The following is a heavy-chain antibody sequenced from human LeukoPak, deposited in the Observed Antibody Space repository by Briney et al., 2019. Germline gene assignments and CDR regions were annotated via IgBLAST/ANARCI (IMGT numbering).Heavy chain of an antibody. CDR3: ATETYYYDSSGSREAYY. CDR1: GFTFSSYA. V-gene: IGHV3-23*01. J-gene: IGHJ4*02. Sequence: PGGSLRLSCAASGFTFSSYAMSWVRQAPGKGLEWVSAISGSGGSTYYADSVKGRFTISRDNSKNTLYLQMNSLRAEDTAVYYCATETYYYDSSGSREAYYWGQGTLVTVSS. D-gene: IGHD3-22*01. CDR2: ISGSGGST.